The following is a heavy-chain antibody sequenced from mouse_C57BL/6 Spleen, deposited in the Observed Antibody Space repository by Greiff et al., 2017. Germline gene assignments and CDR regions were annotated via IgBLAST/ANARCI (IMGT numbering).Heavy chain of an antibody. CDR1: GFTFSDYG. CDR3: ATYYSNYGAMDY. Sequence: VQLQQSGGGLVKPGGSLKLSCAASGFTFSDYGMHWVRQAPEKGLEWVAYISSGSSTIYYADTVKGRFTISRDNAKNTLFLQMTSLRSEDTAMYYCATYYSNYGAMDYWGQGTSVTVSS. CDR2: ISSGSSTI. D-gene: IGHD2-5*01. J-gene: IGHJ4*01. V-gene: IGHV5-17*01.